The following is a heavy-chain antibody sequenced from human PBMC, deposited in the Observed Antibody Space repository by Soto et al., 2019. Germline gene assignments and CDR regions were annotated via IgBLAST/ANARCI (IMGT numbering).Heavy chain of an antibody. Sequence: SETLSLTCTVSGGSISSSSYYWGWIRQPPGKGLEWIGSIYYSGSTYYNPSLKSRVTISVDTSKNQFSLKLSSVTAADTAVYYCARGPSSGSYNGYYYYYGMDVWAKGPRSPSP. J-gene: IGHJ6*02. CDR1: GGSISSSSYY. V-gene: IGHV4-39*07. D-gene: IGHD3-10*01. CDR3: ARGPSSGSYNGYYYYYGMDV. CDR2: IYYSGST.